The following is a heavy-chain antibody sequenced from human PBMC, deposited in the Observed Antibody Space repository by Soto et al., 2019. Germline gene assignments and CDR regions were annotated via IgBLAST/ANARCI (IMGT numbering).Heavy chain of an antibody. CDR3: ARRYGRAIDY. D-gene: IGHD3-16*01. CDR1: GGTISSWY. Sequence: QVQLQESGPGLVKPSETLSLTCTVSGGTISSWYWCWIRQPPGKGLEWIGYIYYSVSTNCNPALKRRVSISVDTSKNQFSLKLSYVTAADTDVYYCARRYGRAIDYWGQGTLVTVSS. V-gene: IGHV4-59*08. CDR2: IYYSVST. J-gene: IGHJ4*02.